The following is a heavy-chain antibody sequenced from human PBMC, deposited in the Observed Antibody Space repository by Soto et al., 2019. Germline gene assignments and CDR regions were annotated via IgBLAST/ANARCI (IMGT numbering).Heavy chain of an antibody. CDR1: GFTFSSYA. D-gene: IGHD3-3*01. Sequence: GGSLRLSCAASGFTFSSYAMSWVRQAPGKGLEWVSAINGSGGSTCYADSVKGRFTISRDNSKNTLYLQMNSLRAEDTAVYYCARITKDFQYYYYYMDVWGKGTTVTVSS. CDR2: INGSGGST. V-gene: IGHV3-23*01. J-gene: IGHJ6*03. CDR3: ARITKDFQYYYYYMDV.